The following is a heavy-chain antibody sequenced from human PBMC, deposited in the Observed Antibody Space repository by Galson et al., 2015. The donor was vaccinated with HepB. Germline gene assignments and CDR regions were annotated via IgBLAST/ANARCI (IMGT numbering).Heavy chain of an antibody. D-gene: IGHD1-26*01. J-gene: IGHJ4*02. CDR3: AKDGEVGAPRYFFDY. CDR2: TWFDGSSQ. CDR1: GFTFSNYA. V-gene: IGHV3-30*18. Sequence: SLRLSCAASGFTFSNYAMHWVRQAPGKGLEWVAVTWFDGSSQQYADSVKGRFTISRDKSKNTVYLQVNSLRAEDTAVYYCAKDGEVGAPRYFFDYWGRGTLVTVSS.